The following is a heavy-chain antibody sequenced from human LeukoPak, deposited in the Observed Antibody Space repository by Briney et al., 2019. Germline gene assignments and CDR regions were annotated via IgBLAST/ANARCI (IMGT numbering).Heavy chain of an antibody. D-gene: IGHD2-2*01. CDR2: ISSSSSYI. V-gene: IGHV3-21*01. CDR3: ARDSHIVVVPAAMRYFQH. CDR1: GFTFSSYA. J-gene: IGHJ1*01. Sequence: PGGSLRLSCAASGFTFSSYAMSWVRQAPGKGLEWVSSISSSSSYIYYADSVKGRFTISRDNAKNSLYLQMNSLRAEDTAVYYCARDSHIVVVPAAMRYFQHWGQGTLVTVSS.